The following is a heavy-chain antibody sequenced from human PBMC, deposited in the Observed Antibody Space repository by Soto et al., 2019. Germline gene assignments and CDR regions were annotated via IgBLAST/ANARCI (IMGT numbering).Heavy chain of an antibody. V-gene: IGHV4-34*01. J-gene: IGHJ4*02. CDR1: GGSFSGYY. CDR2: INHSGST. Sequence: PSETLSLTCAVYGGSFSGYYWSWIRQPPGKGLEWIGEINHSGSTNYNPSLKSRVTISVDTSKNQFSLKLSSVTAADTAVYYCAGHGTGTTTGVDYWGQGTLVTVSS. CDR3: AGHGTGTTTGVDY. D-gene: IGHD1-1*01.